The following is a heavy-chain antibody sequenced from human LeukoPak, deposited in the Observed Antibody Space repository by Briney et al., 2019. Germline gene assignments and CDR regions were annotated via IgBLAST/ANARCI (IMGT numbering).Heavy chain of an antibody. CDR2: ISSSSSTI. V-gene: IGHV3-48*01. Sequence: PGGSLRLSCAASGFTFSSYSMNWVRQAPGKGLEWVSYISSSSSTIYYADSVKGRLTISRDNAKNSLYLQMNSLRAEDTAVYYCASSKTDSIHMDVWGKGTTVTVSS. CDR1: GFTFSSYS. J-gene: IGHJ6*03. CDR3: ASSKTDSIHMDV. D-gene: IGHD3-22*01.